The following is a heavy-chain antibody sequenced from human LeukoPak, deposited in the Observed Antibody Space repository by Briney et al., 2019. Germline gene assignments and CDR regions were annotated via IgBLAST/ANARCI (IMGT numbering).Heavy chain of an antibody. CDR1: GFTFSSYS. CDR3: ARDKSRGHYGGLDAFDI. Sequence: PGGSLRLSCAASGFTFSSYSMNWVRQAPGKGLEWVSYISSSSSTIYYADSVKGRFTISRDNAKNSLYLQMNSLRAEDTAVYYCARDKSRGHYGGLDAFDIWGQGTMVTVSS. V-gene: IGHV3-48*04. CDR2: ISSSSSTI. J-gene: IGHJ3*02. D-gene: IGHD3-10*01.